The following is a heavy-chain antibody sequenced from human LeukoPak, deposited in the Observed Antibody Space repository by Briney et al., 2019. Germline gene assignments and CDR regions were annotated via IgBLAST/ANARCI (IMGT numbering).Heavy chain of an antibody. Sequence: GESLKTSCEGSGYTFTSYWIGWVRQMPGKGLEWMGVIYPGDSDTRYSPSFQGQVTISVDKSSSTAYLQWGSLQASDTAMYYCVRQWGSDTSGWYYYMDVWGKGTAVTVSS. CDR2: IYPGDSDT. V-gene: IGHV5-51*01. D-gene: IGHD6-13*01. CDR1: GYTFTSYW. J-gene: IGHJ6*03. CDR3: VRQWGSDTSGWYYYMDV.